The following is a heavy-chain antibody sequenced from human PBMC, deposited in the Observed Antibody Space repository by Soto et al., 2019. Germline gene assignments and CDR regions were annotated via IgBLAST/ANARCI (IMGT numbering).Heavy chain of an antibody. CDR1: GGTFSSYA. D-gene: IGHD3-10*01. CDR3: ARATSYYYGSGSASLYYGMDV. V-gene: IGHV1-69*12. J-gene: IGHJ6*02. CDR2: IIPIFGTA. Sequence: QVQLVQSGAEVKKPGSSVKVSCKASGGTFSSYAISWVRQAPGQGLEWMGGIIPIFGTANYAQKFQGRVTMTADESTXXAXMXXSSLRSEDTAVYYCARATSYYYGSGSASLYYGMDVWGQGTTVTVSS.